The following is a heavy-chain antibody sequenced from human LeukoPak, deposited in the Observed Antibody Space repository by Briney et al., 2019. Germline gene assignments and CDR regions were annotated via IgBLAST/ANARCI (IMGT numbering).Heavy chain of an antibody. CDR1: EFPVGSNY. D-gene: IGHD3-16*01. CDR3: ARVPFTASLGDYFDY. J-gene: IGHJ4*02. V-gene: IGHV3-66*01. CDR2: IYSGGST. Sequence: GGSLRLSCAASEFPVGSNYMTWVRQAPGKGLEWVSLIYSGGSTYYADSVKGRFTISRDNSKNTLYLQMNSLRAEDTAVYFCARVPFTASLGDYFDYWGQGALVTVSS.